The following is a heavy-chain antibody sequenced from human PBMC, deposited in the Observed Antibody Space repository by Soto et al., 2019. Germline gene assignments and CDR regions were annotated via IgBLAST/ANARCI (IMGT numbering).Heavy chain of an antibody. Sequence: GASVQVSCKASGGIFSSYAITWVRQAPGQGLEWMGGIIPIFGTTNYAQKFQGRVTITADESTSTAYMELSSLIFEDTAVYYCARIQSPGVLRGNFDDWGQGTLVTVSS. CDR1: GGIFSSYA. J-gene: IGHJ4*02. CDR2: IIPIFGTT. V-gene: IGHV1-69*13. D-gene: IGHD2-8*01. CDR3: ARIQSPGVLRGNFDD.